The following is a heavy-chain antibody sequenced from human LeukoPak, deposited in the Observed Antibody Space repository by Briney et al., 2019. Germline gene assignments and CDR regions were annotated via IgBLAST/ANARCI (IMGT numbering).Heavy chain of an antibody. Sequence: GESLKISCKGSGNSFTSYWIGWVRQMPGKGLEWTGIIYPGDSDTRYSPSFQGQVTISADKSISTAYLQWSSLKASDTAMYYCARRRYCSSTSCYRVVHFDYWGQGTLVTVSS. D-gene: IGHD2-2*02. J-gene: IGHJ4*02. CDR2: IYPGDSDT. V-gene: IGHV5-51*01. CDR3: ARRRYCSSTSCYRVVHFDY. CDR1: GNSFTSYW.